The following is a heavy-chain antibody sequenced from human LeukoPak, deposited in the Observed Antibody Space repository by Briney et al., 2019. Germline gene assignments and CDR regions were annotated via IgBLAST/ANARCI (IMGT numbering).Heavy chain of an antibody. J-gene: IGHJ6*02. CDR2: FDPEDGET. Sequence: ASVKVSCKVSGYTLTELSMHWVRQAPGKGLEWMGGFDPEDGETIYAQKFQGRVTMTEDTSTDTAYMELSSLRSEDTAVYYCARVKRDLRFSALRGSSYYYYGMDVWGQGTTVTVSS. D-gene: IGHD2-15*01. CDR1: GYTLTELS. V-gene: IGHV1-24*01. CDR3: ARVKRDLRFSALRGSSYYYYGMDV.